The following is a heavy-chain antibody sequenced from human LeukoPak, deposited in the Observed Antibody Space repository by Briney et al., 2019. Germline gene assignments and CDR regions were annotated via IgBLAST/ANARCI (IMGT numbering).Heavy chain of an antibody. CDR3: ARGRGPPNTNRDFYYYYYMDV. V-gene: IGHV1-3*03. Sequence: ASVKVSCKTSGYTFTNYAIHWVRQAPGQRFEWMGWINAANGHTKYSQEFQGRITLTRDTSATTAYMELSNLRSEDMALYYCARGRGPPNTNRDFYYYYYMDVWGTGTTVTVSS. CDR1: GYTFTNYA. J-gene: IGHJ6*03. CDR2: INAANGHT. D-gene: IGHD3-10*01.